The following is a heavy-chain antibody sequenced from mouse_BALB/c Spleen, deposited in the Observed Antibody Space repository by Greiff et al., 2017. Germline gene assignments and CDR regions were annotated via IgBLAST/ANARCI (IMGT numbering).Heavy chain of an antibody. CDR1: GFTFSSFG. CDR2: ISSGSSTI. Sequence: QLKESGGGLVQPGGSRKLSCAASGFTFSSFGMHWVRQAPEKGLEWVAYISSGSSTIYYADTVKGRFTISRDNPKNTLFLQMTSLRSEDTAMYYCARSRTGTLFAYWGQGTLVTVSA. J-gene: IGHJ3*01. V-gene: IGHV5-17*02. CDR3: ARSRTGTLFAY. D-gene: IGHD4-1*01.